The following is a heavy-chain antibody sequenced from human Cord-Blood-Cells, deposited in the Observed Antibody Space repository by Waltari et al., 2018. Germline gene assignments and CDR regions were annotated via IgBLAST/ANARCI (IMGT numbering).Heavy chain of an antibody. CDR1: GFTFSSYS. Sequence: EVQLVESGGGLVKPGGSLRLSCAASGFTFSSYSMNWVRQGPGKGPEWVSSISSSSSYIYYADSVKGRFTISRDNAKNSLYLQMNSLRAEDTAVYYCARDLTGDGAFDIWGQGTMVTDSS. CDR3: ARDLTGDGAFDI. D-gene: IGHD7-27*01. V-gene: IGHV3-21*01. CDR2: ISSSSSYI. J-gene: IGHJ3*02.